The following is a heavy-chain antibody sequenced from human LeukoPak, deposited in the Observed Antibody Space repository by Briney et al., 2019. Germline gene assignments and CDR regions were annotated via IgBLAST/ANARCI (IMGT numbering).Heavy chain of an antibody. CDR2: IAGYNGNT. J-gene: IGHJ6*02. CDR3: ARAHYYGSGSYYLGYYYDMDV. D-gene: IGHD3-10*01. CDR1: GYIFTSYG. Sequence: GGSVKVPCKASGYIFTSYGISWVRQAPGQGLEWMGWIAGYNGNTNYAQKVQGRVTMTTDTSTSTEYMELRSLRSDDTAVYYCARAHYYGSGSYYLGYYYDMDVWGQGTTVTVSS. V-gene: IGHV1-18*01.